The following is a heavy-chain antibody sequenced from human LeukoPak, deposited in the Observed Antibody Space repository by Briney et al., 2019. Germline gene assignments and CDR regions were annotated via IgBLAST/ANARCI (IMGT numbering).Heavy chain of an antibody. CDR3: VKDGLAFCGGDCYSYFDY. D-gene: IGHD2-21*02. V-gene: IGHV3-64D*06. CDR2: IISNGGST. CDR1: GFTFSVYA. J-gene: IGHJ4*02. Sequence: PGGSLRLSCSASGFTFSVYAIHWVRQAPGKGLEYVSTIISNGGSTYYADSVKGRFTISRDNSKNTVSLRMSSLRAEDTALYYCVKDGLAFCGGDCYSYFDYWGQGTLVTVSS.